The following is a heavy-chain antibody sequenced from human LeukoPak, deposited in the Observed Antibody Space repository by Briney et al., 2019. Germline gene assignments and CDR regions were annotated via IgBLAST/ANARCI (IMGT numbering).Heavy chain of an antibody. D-gene: IGHD2-15*01. V-gene: IGHV1-24*01. CDR3: ATYLGYCSGGRCYTFDY. CDR2: FDPEDGET. J-gene: IGHJ4*02. Sequence: ASVKDSCKVSGCTLTELSIHWVRQAPGKGLEWMGGFDPEDGETIYTQKFQGRVTMTEDTSTDTAYMELSSLRSEDTAVYYCATYLGYCSGGRCYTFDYWGQGTLVTVSS. CDR1: GCTLTELS.